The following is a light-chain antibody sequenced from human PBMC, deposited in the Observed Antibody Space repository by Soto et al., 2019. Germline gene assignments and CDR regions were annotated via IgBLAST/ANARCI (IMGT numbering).Light chain of an antibody. V-gene: IGKV3-15*01. J-gene: IGKJ2*02. CDR1: QSVRSN. CDR3: QQYDKWPPCT. CDR2: DSS. Sequence: EIVMTQSPATLSVSPGDRATLSCRASQSVRSNLAWYQHKPGQAPRLLIYDSSTRATGVPVRFSGSGSGTEFTLTISSLQSEDFAVYYCQQYDKWPPCTFGQGTKVDIK.